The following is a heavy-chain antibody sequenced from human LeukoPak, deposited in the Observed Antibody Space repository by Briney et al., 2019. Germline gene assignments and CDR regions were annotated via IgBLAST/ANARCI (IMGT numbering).Heavy chain of an antibody. J-gene: IGHJ4*02. CDR3: AKGDTTWELPHDY. D-gene: IGHD1-26*01. Sequence: GGSLRLSCAASGFTFSTFAMVWVRQPPGKGLEWVSSIFPSGGEIHYADSVRGRFTISRDNSKSTLSLQMNSLRVEDTAVYYCAKGDTTWELPHDYWGQGTLVTVSS. CDR2: IFPSGGEI. V-gene: IGHV3-23*01. CDR1: GFTFSTFA.